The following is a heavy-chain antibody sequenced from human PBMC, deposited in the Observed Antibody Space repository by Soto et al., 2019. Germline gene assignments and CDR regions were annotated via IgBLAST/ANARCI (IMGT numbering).Heavy chain of an antibody. CDR2: IWYDGSNK. CDR1: GFTFSSYG. CDR3: ARDQQGFETAMGKYYYYYGMDV. V-gene: IGHV3-33*01. J-gene: IGHJ6*02. Sequence: GGSLRLSCAASGFTFSSYGMHWVRQAPGKGLEWVAVIWYDGSNKYYADSVKGRFTISRENSKNTLYLQMKSLRAEDTAVYYCARDQQGFETAMGKYYYYYGMDVWGQGTTVTVSS. D-gene: IGHD5-18*01.